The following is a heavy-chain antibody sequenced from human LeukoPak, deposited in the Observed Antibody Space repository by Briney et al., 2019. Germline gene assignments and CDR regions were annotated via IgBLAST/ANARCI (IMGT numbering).Heavy chain of an antibody. D-gene: IGHD1-1*01. CDR3: ARYNSGTIDY. J-gene: IGHJ4*02. CDR2: IWYDGSNE. CDR1: GFTFSNYG. Sequence: GGSLRLSCAASGFTFSNYGMHWVRQAPGKGLEWVAVIWYDGSNEYYADSVKGRFTISRDNSKNMLYLQMNSLRAEDTAVYHCARYNSGTIDYWGQGTLVTVSS. V-gene: IGHV3-33*01.